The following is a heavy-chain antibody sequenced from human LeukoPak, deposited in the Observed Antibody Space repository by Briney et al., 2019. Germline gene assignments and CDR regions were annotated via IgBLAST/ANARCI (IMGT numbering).Heavy chain of an antibody. CDR1: GGSISSYY. J-gene: IGHJ4*02. CDR3: ARDSPVWYYFDY. Sequence: SETLSLTCTVSGGSISSYYWSWIRQPPGKGLEWIGYIYYSGSTNYNPSLKSRVTISVDTSKNQFFLKLSSVTAADTAVYYCARDSPVWYYFDYWGQGTLVTVSS. CDR2: IYYSGST. D-gene: IGHD3-16*01. V-gene: IGHV4-59*01.